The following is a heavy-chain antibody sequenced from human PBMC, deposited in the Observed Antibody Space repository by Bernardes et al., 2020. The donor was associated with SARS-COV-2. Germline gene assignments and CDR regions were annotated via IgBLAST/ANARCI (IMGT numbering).Heavy chain of an antibody. CDR3: AKAMGISMIVGNGMDV. CDR2: MSWNSGSI. Sequence: GGSLRLSCAASGFTFDDYAMHWVRQAPGKGLEWVSGMSWNSGSIAYADSVKGRFTISRDNAKNSLYLQMNSLRPEDTALYYCAKAMGISMIVGNGMDVWGQGTTVTVSS. V-gene: IGHV3-9*01. J-gene: IGHJ6*02. CDR1: GFTFDDYA. D-gene: IGHD3-22*01.